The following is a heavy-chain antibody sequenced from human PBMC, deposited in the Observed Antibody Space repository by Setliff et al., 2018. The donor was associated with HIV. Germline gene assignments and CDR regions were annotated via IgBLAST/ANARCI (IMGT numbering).Heavy chain of an antibody. CDR1: GASISSYC. J-gene: IGHJ4*02. V-gene: IGHV4-4*07. Sequence: PSETLSLTCTVSGASISSYCWSWIRQPAGKGLEWIGRIYVSGHTDYNPSLKSRVTMSLDTSKNQLSLKLSSVTAADTAVYYCAKGLRDYTIDFYLVGFDSWGQGTPVTVSS. D-gene: IGHD3-16*01. CDR3: AKGLRDYTIDFYLVGFDS. CDR2: IYVSGHT.